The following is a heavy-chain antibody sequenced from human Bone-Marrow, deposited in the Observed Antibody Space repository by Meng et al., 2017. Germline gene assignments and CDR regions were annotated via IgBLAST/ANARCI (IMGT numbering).Heavy chain of an antibody. V-gene: IGHV1-2*02. Sequence: SVKVSCKASGYTFTDYYIHWVRQAPGQGLEWMGWVNPIDGHTKYAQKFQGRVTMTRDTSIATAYMDLSGLRSDDSAVYYCAREGYSINYYYGMDVWGQGTTVTVSS. J-gene: IGHJ6*02. D-gene: IGHD5-18*01. CDR1: GYTFTDYY. CDR3: AREGYSINYYYGMDV. CDR2: VNPIDGHT.